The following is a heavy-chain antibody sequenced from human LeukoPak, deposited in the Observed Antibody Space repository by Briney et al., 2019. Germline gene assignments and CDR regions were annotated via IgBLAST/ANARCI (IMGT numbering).Heavy chain of an antibody. CDR2: IKSKADGATI. Sequence: GGSLRLSCAAPGVSFSNAWMSWLRQAPGKGLEWVGLIKSKADGATIDYAAPVKGRFTISRDDSKNTLYLQMNSLKIEDTAVYYCTTHRTYWGQGTLVIVSS. V-gene: IGHV3-15*01. J-gene: IGHJ4*02. CDR3: TTHRTY. CDR1: GVSFSNAW.